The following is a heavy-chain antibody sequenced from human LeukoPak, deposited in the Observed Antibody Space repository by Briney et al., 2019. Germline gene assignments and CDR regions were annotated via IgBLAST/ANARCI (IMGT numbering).Heavy chain of an antibody. CDR1: GFTFSDYY. D-gene: IGHD2-2*01. Sequence: GGSLRLSCAASGFTFSDYYMSWIRQAPGKGLEWVSYISSSGSTIYYADSVKGRFTISRDNAKNSLYLQMNSLRAEDTAVYYCARIFFSVVPAAIQDYWGQGTLVTVSS. CDR2: ISSSGSTI. CDR3: ARIFFSVVPAAIQDY. J-gene: IGHJ4*02. V-gene: IGHV3-11*04.